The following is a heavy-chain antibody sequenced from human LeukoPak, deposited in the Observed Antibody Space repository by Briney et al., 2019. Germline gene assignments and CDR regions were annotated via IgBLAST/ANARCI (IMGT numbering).Heavy chain of an antibody. CDR3: ARRDTAMEDGAFDI. CDR1: GGSISSYY. CDR2: IYYSGST. D-gene: IGHD5-18*01. Sequence: KPSETLSLTCTVSGGSISSYYWSWIRQPPGKGLEWIGYIYYSGSTNYNPSLKSRVTISVDTSKNQFSLKLSSVTAADTAVYYCARRDTAMEDGAFDIWGQGTMVTVSS. V-gene: IGHV4-59*01. J-gene: IGHJ3*02.